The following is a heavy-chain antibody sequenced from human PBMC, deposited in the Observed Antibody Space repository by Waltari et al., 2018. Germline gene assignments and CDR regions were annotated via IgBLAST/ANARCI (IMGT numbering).Heavy chain of an antibody. D-gene: IGHD3-3*01. CDR1: GFTFSSYG. J-gene: IGHJ4*02. V-gene: IGHV3-30*18. CDR3: AKSGPPEYYDFWSGYYPYYFDY. Sequence: QVQLVESGGGVVQPGRSLRLSCAASGFTFSSYGMHWVRQAPGKGLEWVAVISYDGSNKYYADSVKGRFTISRDNSKNTLYPQMNSLRAEDTAVYYCAKSGPPEYYDFWSGYYPYYFDYWGQGTLVTVSS. CDR2: ISYDGSNK.